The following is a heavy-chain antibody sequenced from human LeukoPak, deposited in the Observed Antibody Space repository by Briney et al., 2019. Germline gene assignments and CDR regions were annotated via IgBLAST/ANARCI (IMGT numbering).Heavy chain of an antibody. CDR3: ARKRIAAAGRRWFDP. V-gene: IGHV4-34*01. CDR1: GGSFSCYY. D-gene: IGHD6-13*01. CDR2: INHSGST. Sequence: SETLSLTCAVYGGSFSCYYCSWIRQPPGKGLEWIGEINHSGSTNYNPSLKSRVTISVDTSKNQFSLKLSSVTAADTAVYYCARKRIAAAGRRWFDPWRQGSLVTVSS. J-gene: IGHJ5*02.